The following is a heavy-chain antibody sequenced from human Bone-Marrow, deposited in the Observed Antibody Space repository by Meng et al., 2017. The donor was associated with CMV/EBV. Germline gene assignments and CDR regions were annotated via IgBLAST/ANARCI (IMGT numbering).Heavy chain of an antibody. CDR2: ISRSSTYI. J-gene: IGHJ4*02. CDR1: GFALSYYT. Sequence: GESLKISCAASGFALSYYTMSWVRQAPGKGLEWVSSISRSSTYIYYADSVEGRFSISRDNAKGSLYLQMNSLRAEDTAVYYCARGYINIVIWGQGTLVTVSS. V-gene: IGHV3-21*01. CDR3: ARGYINIVI. D-gene: IGHD3-3*02.